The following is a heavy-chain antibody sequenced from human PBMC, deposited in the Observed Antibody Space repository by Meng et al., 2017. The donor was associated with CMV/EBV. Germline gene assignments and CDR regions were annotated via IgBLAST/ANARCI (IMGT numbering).Heavy chain of an antibody. CDR3: ARFMGLESFYFDY. Sequence: QVQLQQSGAGLLKPSETLSPTCAVYGGSFSGYYWSWIRQPPGKGLEWIGEINHSGSTNYNPSLKSRVTISVDTSKNQFSLKLSSVTAADTAVYYCARFMGLESFYFDYWGQGTLVTVSS. CDR1: GGSFSGYY. V-gene: IGHV4-34*01. CDR2: INHSGST. J-gene: IGHJ4*02. D-gene: IGHD3-3*01.